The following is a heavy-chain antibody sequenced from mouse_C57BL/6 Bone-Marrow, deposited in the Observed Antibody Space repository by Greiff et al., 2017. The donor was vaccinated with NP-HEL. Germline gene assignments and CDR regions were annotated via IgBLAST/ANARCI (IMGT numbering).Heavy chain of an antibody. V-gene: IGHV14-4*01. CDR3: ATLRNYFDY. Sequence: EVQGVESGAELVRPGASVKLSCTASGFNIKDDYMHWVKQRPEQGLEWIGWIDPENGATDYASKFQGKATLTADTSSNTAYLQLSSLTSEDTAVYYCATLRNYFDYWGQGTTLTVSS. J-gene: IGHJ2*01. CDR2: IDPENGAT. CDR1: GFNIKDDY.